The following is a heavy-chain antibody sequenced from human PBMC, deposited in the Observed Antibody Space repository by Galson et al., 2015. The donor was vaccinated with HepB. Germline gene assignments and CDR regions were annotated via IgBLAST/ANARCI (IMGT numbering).Heavy chain of an antibody. CDR2: IYYSGST. V-gene: IGHV4-31*03. Sequence: TLSLTCTVSGGSISSGGYYWSWIRQHPGKGLEWIGYIYYSGSTYYNPSLKSRVTISVDTSKNQFSLKLSSVTAADTAVYYCARGREGGWFDPWGQGTLVTVSS. CDR3: ARGREGGWFDP. J-gene: IGHJ5*02. D-gene: IGHD1-26*01. CDR1: GGSISSGGYY.